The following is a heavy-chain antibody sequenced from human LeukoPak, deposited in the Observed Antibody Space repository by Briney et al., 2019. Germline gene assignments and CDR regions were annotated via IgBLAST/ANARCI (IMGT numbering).Heavy chain of an antibody. V-gene: IGHV4-59*01. J-gene: IGHJ4*02. D-gene: IGHD5-24*01. Sequence: SETLSLTCTVSSGSISTYYWSWIRQPPGKGLEWIGYIYNSGSTNYNPALKSRVTMSVDTSKNQFSLKLSSVTAADTAVYYCARNLDGLNLFDYWGQGGLVTVSS. CDR3: ARNLDGLNLFDY. CDR2: IYNSGST. CDR1: SGSISTYY.